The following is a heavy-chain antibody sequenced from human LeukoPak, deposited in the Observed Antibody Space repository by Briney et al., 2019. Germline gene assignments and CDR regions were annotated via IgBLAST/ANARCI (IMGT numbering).Heavy chain of an antibody. J-gene: IGHJ4*02. V-gene: IGHV3-7*04. Sequence: GGSLRLSCAASGFTFSDYYMSWVRQAPGKGLEWVANIKQDGSEKYYVDSVKGRFTISRDNAKNSLYLQMNSLRAEDTAVYYCAMDSTLDYWGQGTLVTVSS. CDR3: AMDSTLDY. D-gene: IGHD2-2*01. CDR1: GFTFSDYY. CDR2: IKQDGSEK.